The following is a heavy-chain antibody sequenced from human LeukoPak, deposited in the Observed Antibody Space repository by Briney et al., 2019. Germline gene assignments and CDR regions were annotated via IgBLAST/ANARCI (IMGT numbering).Heavy chain of an antibody. CDR3: ARNMTAITRLDVFDL. V-gene: IGHV4-39*02. D-gene: IGHD2-21*02. CDR2: IYYSGST. Sequence: SETLSLTCTFSGTSMINSHYWGWIRQSPGKGLGWIGSIYYSGSTFYNPSLKSRITISVATSKNHFSLELRSVTGADPGIYYCARNMTAITRLDVFDLRGPGTMVTVSS. CDR1: GTSMINSHY. J-gene: IGHJ3*01.